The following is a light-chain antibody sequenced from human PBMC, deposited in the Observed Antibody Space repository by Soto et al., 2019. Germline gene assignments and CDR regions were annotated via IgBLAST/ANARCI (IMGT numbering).Light chain of an antibody. Sequence: QSALTQPPSVSGAPGQRVTISCTGSSSNIGAGYDVHWYQQLPGTAPKLLIQGNSNRPSGVPDRFSGSKSGTSASLAITGLQAEDEADYYCQSYDSSLSGHVVFGGGTKLTVL. CDR1: SSNIGAGYD. J-gene: IGLJ2*01. V-gene: IGLV1-40*01. CDR2: GNS. CDR3: QSYDSSLSGHVV.